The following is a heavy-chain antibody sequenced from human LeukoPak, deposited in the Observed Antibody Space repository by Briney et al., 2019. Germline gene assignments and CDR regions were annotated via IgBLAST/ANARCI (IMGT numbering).Heavy chain of an antibody. CDR3: AKGSLYSDWLIWLDY. CDR1: GFTFSSYN. D-gene: IGHD3-9*01. Sequence: GGSLRLSCAASGFTFSSYNMKWVREAPGKGLEWVSSISSRSSYIFYADSVKGRFTISRDNSKNTLHLQMNSLRAEDSAVYYCAKGSLYSDWLIWLDYWGQGTLVTVSS. V-gene: IGHV3-21*04. J-gene: IGHJ4*02. CDR2: ISSRSSYI.